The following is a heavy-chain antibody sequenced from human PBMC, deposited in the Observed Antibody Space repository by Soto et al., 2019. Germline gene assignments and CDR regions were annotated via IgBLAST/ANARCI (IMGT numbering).Heavy chain of an antibody. CDR2: IIPIFGTA. J-gene: IGHJ5*02. V-gene: IGHV1-69*12. CDR1: GGTFSSYA. CDR3: ARGRVYDYVWGSYRRNWFDP. Sequence: QVQLVQSGAEVKKPGSSVKVSCKASGGTFSSYAISWVRQAPGQGLVWMGGIIPIFGTANYAQKFQGRVTITADESTSTAYMELSSLRSEDTAVYYCARGRVYDYVWGSYRRNWFDPWGQGTLVTVSS. D-gene: IGHD3-16*02.